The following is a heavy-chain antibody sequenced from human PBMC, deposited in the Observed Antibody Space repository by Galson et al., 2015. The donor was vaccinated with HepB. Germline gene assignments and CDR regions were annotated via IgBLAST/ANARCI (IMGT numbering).Heavy chain of an antibody. V-gene: IGHV3-33*01. CDR3: ARWGHSSSWQQKYYYYYGMDV. D-gene: IGHD6-13*01. Sequence: SLRLSCAASGFTFSSYGMHWVRQAPGKGLEWVAVIWYDGSNRYYADSVKGRFTISRDNSKNTLYLQMNSLRAEDTAVYYCARWGHSSSWQQKYYYYYGMDVWGQGTTVTVSS. CDR1: GFTFSSYG. CDR2: IWYDGSNR. J-gene: IGHJ6*02.